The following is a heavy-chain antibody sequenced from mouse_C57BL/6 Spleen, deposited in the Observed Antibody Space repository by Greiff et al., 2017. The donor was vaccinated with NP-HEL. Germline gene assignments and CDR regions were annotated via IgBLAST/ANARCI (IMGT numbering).Heavy chain of an antibody. V-gene: IGHV1-69*01. CDR2: IDPSDSYT. J-gene: IGHJ4*01. CDR3: ARENCGRRYAMDY. D-gene: IGHD1-1*01. CDR1: GYTFTSYW. Sequence: QVQLQQPGAELVMPGASVKLSCKASGYTFTSYWMHWVKQRPGQGLEWIGEIDPSDSYTNYNQKFKDKSTLTVDKSSSTAYMQLSSLTSEDSAVYYCARENCGRRYAMDYWGQGTSVTVSS.